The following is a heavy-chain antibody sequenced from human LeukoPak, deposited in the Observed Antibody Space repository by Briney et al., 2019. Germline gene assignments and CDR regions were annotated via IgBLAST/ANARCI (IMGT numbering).Heavy chain of an antibody. Sequence: WVRQAPGKGLEWIGSIFYSGNTYDNPSLKSRVTISVDTSKNQFSLKLNSVTAADAAVYYCARHRSKWLQSSFDYWGQGTLVTVSS. V-gene: IGHV4-39*01. CDR3: ARHRSKWLQSSFDY. CDR2: IFYSGNT. J-gene: IGHJ4*02. D-gene: IGHD5-24*01.